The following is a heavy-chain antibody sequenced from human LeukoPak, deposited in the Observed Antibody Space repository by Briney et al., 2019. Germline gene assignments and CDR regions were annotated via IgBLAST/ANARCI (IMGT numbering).Heavy chain of an antibody. J-gene: IGHJ4*02. CDR1: GGTFNSYA. CDR2: IIPIFGRT. V-gene: IGHV1-69*06. D-gene: IGHD5-18*01. Sequence: SVKVACKAAGGTFNSYAISWVRQAPGQGLEWMGGIIPIFGRTNYARKLRGRVRLTADKSTRKAYMELSSLRSEDTAVYYCARDIVDTAMVLPNFDYWGQGTLVTVSS. CDR3: ARDIVDTAMVLPNFDY.